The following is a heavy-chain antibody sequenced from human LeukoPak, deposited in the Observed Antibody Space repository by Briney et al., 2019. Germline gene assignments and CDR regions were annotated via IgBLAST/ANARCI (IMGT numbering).Heavy chain of an antibody. D-gene: IGHD3-10*01. CDR2: IKPDGSEK. CDR3: ARGYEGSFDY. Sequence: GGSLRLSCAPSGSTFSSYWMSWVRQAPGKGLDRVAPIKPDGSEKYYVDSVKGPFTISRDSTTNSLYLQMNSLRVEDTAVYHCARGYEGSFDYSGPRTLVTVSS. V-gene: IGHV3-7*01. J-gene: IGHJ4*02. CDR1: GSTFSSYW.